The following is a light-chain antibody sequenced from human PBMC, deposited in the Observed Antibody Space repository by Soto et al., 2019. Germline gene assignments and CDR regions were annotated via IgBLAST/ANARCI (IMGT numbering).Light chain of an antibody. CDR3: QTWGTGSHLT. V-gene: IGLV4-69*01. J-gene: IGLJ2*01. Sequence: QSVLTQSPSASASLGASVKLTCTLSSGHSSYAIAWHQQQPEKGPRYLMNLNSDGSHSRGDGIPDRFSGSSSGAERYLTISSLQSEDEADYYCQTWGTGSHLTFGGGTQLTVL. CDR2: LNSDGSH. CDR1: SGHSSYA.